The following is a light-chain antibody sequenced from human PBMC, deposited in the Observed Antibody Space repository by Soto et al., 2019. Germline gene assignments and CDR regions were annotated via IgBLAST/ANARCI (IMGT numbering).Light chain of an antibody. Sequence: IQLTQSPSSLSASVGDRVAITCRASQGIRSYLAWYQQKPGEAPKLLISIASILQSGVPSRFSGSGSGTEFTLTISSLQPDDFATYYCQQLHGYPITFGQGTRLEIK. CDR1: QGIRSY. J-gene: IGKJ5*01. CDR2: IAS. V-gene: IGKV1-9*01. CDR3: QQLHGYPIT.